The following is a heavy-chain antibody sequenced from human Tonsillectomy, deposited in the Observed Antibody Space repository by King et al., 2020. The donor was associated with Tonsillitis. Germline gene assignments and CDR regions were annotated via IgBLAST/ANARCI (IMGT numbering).Heavy chain of an antibody. V-gene: IGHV4-34*01. D-gene: IGHD6-19*01. CDR1: GGSFSGYY. Sequence: VQLQQWGAGLLKPSETLCLTCAVYGGSFSGYYWSWIRQPPGKGLEWIGEINHSGSTNYNPSLKSRVTVSVDTSKNQFSLKLSSVTAADTAVYYCARGGRVAGDIDYWGQGTLVTVSS. J-gene: IGHJ4*02. CDR3: ARGGRVAGDIDY. CDR2: INHSGST.